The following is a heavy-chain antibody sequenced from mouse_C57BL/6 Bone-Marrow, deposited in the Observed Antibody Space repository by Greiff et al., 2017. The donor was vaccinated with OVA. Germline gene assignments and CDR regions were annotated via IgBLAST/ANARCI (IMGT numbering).Heavy chain of an antibody. J-gene: IGHJ3*01. Sequence: VQLQQSGAELVRPGASVKLSCKASGYTFTDYYINWVKQRPGQGLEWIARIYPGSGNTYYNEKFKGKATLTAEKSSSTAYMQLSSLTSEDSAVYFCAGTGAFAYWGQGTLVTVSA. V-gene: IGHV1-76*01. CDR3: AGTGAFAY. CDR1: GYTFTDYY. D-gene: IGHD4-1*01. CDR2: IYPGSGNT.